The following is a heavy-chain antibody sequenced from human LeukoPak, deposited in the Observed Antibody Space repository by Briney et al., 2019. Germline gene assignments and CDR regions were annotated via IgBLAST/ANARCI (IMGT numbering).Heavy chain of an antibody. CDR2: ISAYNGNT. Sequence: GESLKISCKASGYTFTSYGISWVRQAPGQGLEWMGWISAYNGNTNYAQKLQGRVTMTTDTSTSTAYMELRSLRSDDTAVYYCARWYSGSYYYYYMDVWGKGTTVTVSS. D-gene: IGHD1-26*01. CDR3: ARWYSGSYYYYYMDV. V-gene: IGHV1-18*01. CDR1: GYTFTSYG. J-gene: IGHJ6*03.